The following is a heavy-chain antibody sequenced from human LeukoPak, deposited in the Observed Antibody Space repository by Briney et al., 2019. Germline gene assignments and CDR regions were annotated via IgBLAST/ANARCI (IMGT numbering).Heavy chain of an antibody. CDR3: TTALYCSGGSCYPFGNY. Sequence: GGPLRLSCAASGFTFSNAWMSWVRRAPGKGLEWVGRIKSKTDGGTTDYAAPVKGRFTISRGDSKNTLYLQMNSLKTEDTAVYYCTTALYCSGGSCYPFGNYWGQGTLVTVSS. CDR2: IKSKTDGGTT. J-gene: IGHJ4*02. CDR1: GFTFSNAW. D-gene: IGHD2-15*01. V-gene: IGHV3-15*01.